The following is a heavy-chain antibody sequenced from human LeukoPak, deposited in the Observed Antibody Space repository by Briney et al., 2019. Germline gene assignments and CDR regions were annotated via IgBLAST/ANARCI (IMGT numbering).Heavy chain of an antibody. Sequence: PSETLSLTCTVSGGSISSGSYYWSWIRQPAGKGLEWIGTIYNSGSTYYNASLESRVTISVDTSKNQFSLKLSSVTAADTAVYYCARGGYCGGDCYFYYWGQGTLVTVSS. J-gene: IGHJ4*02. V-gene: IGHV4-61*02. CDR1: GGSISSGSYY. CDR2: IYNSGST. CDR3: ARGGYCGGDCYFYY. D-gene: IGHD2-21*02.